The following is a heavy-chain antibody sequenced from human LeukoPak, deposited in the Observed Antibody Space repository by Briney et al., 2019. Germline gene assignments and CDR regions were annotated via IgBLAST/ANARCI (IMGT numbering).Heavy chain of an antibody. CDR1: GFTFDDYT. D-gene: IGHD2-2*02. Sequence: PGGSLRLSCAASGFTFDDYTMHWVRQAPGKGLEWVSLISWDGGSTYYADSVKGRFTIFRDNSKNSLYLQMNSLRTEDTALYYCAKDRGSAAAITYFDYWGQGTLVTVSS. J-gene: IGHJ4*02. V-gene: IGHV3-43*01. CDR2: ISWDGGST. CDR3: AKDRGSAAAITYFDY.